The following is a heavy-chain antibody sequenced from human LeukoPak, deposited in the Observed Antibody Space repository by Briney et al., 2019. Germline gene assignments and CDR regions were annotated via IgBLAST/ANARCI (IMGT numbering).Heavy chain of an antibody. J-gene: IGHJ3*02. CDR2: INPNSGGT. D-gene: IGHD2-21*02. CDR1: GYTFTGYY. CDR3: ASSNCGGDCYSPLAFDI. Sequence: ASVKVSCKASGYTFTGYYMHWVRQAPGQGLEWMGWINPNSGGTNYAQKFQGRVTMTRDTSISTAYMELSRLRSDDTAVYYCASSNCGGDCYSPLAFDIWGQGTMVTVSS. V-gene: IGHV1-2*02.